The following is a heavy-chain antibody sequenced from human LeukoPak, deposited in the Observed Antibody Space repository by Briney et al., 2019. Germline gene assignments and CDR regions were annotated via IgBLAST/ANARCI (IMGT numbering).Heavy chain of an antibody. J-gene: IGHJ4*02. D-gene: IGHD4-17*01. CDR2: INWNGGST. CDR1: GFTFDDYG. V-gene: IGHV3-20*04. CDR3: ANYGDYDSFDY. Sequence: RTGGSLRLSCAASGFTFDDYGMSWVRQAPGKGLEWVSGINWNGGSTGYADSVKGRFTISRDNAKNSLYLQMNSLRAEDTAVYYCANYGDYDSFDYWGQGTLVTVSS.